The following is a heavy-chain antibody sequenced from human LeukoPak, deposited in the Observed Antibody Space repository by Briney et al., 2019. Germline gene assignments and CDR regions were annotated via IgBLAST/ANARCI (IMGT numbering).Heavy chain of an antibody. V-gene: IGHV3-23*01. Sequence: QTGGSLRLSCAASGFTFNTYAMSWVRQAPGKGLEWVSSNSGSGGSTYYADSVKGRFTVSRDNSKNTLYLQMNSLRGEDTAVYYCARDDGMYSSSWYGWFDPWGQGTLVTVSS. CDR1: GFTFNTYA. J-gene: IGHJ5*02. CDR2: NSGSGGST. D-gene: IGHD6-13*01. CDR3: ARDDGMYSSSWYGWFDP.